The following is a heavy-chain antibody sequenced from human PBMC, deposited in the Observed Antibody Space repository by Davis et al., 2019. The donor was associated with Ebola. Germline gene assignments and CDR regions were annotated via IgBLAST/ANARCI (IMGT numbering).Heavy chain of an antibody. CDR2: IFHSGST. CDR3: ARGPAYSGIDY. J-gene: IGHJ4*02. V-gene: IGHV4-4*02. D-gene: IGHD1-26*01. Sequence: SETLSLTCAVSGDSISSSYWWNWVRQAPGKGLEWIGEIFHSGSTNYNPSLKSRVTISVDTSKNQFSLKLSSVTAADTAVYYCARGPAYSGIDYWGQGTLVTVSS. CDR1: GDSISSSYW.